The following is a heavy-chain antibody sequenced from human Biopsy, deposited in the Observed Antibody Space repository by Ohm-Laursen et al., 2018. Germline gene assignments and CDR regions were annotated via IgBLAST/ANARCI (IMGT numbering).Heavy chain of an antibody. V-gene: IGHV3-21*06. CDR2: ITRDGFYM. CDR1: GFTFNKHA. CDR3: ARGGADFHGTDS. D-gene: IGHD3-3*01. Sequence: SLRLSCAASGFTFNKHAINWVRQAPGKGLEWVSSITRDGFYMFYADSVKGRFTISRDYAKNLVSLEMNSLRVEDTAVYYCARGGADFHGTDSWGQGTLVSVSS. J-gene: IGHJ4*02.